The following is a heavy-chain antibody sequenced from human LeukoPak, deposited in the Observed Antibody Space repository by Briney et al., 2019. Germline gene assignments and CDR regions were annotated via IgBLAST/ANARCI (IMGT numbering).Heavy chain of an antibody. CDR3: ARDFGY. D-gene: IGHD3-10*01. V-gene: IGHV3-30*04. J-gene: IGHJ4*02. CDR1: GYIFSNYA. CDR2: ISVDGTNQ. Sequence: GGSLRLSCAASGYIFSNYAMNWVRQSADKGLEWVAIISVDGTNQQYADSVKGRFTISRDNSNNMLFLQMRGLRREDTAVYYCARDFGYWGQGTLVTVSS.